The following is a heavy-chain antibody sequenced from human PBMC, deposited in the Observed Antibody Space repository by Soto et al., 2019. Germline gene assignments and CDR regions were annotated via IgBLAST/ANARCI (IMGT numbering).Heavy chain of an antibody. V-gene: IGHV3-30-3*01. J-gene: IGHJ6*02. Sequence: LRLSCAASGFTFSNYAMHWVRQAPGKGLEWVTVISCDGSNKYYGDSVKGRFTISRDDSKSTLYLQMNSLRGEDTALYYCARDRCSGSSCFGMNVWGQGTTVTVSS. D-gene: IGHD2-15*01. CDR1: GFTFSNYA. CDR3: ARDRCSGSSCFGMNV. CDR2: ISCDGSNK.